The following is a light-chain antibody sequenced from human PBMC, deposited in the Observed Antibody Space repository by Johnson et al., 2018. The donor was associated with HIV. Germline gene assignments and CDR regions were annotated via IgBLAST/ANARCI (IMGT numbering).Light chain of an antibody. CDR1: SSNIGNNY. CDR2: ENN. J-gene: IGLJ1*01. Sequence: QSVLTQPPSVSAAPGQKVTISCSGSSSNIGNNYVSWYQQLPGTAPKLLIYENNKRPSGIPDRFSGSKSGTSATLGITGLQTGDEADYYCGTWDSSLSADFVVGTGTEVTAL. CDR3: GTWDSSLSADFV. V-gene: IGLV1-51*02.